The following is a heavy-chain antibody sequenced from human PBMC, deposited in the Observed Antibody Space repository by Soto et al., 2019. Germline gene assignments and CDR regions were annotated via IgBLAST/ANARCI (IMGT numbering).Heavy chain of an antibody. D-gene: IGHD3-10*01. CDR2: IYYSGST. V-gene: IGHV4-39*01. Sequence: SETLSLTCTVSGGSISISGYYWGWIRQPPGNGLEWIGTIYYSGSTSYNPSLNGRVSISVDTSKNQFSLTLTSVTAADTAVYYCARQGFGVLHGLVDVWGQGTTVTVSS. J-gene: IGHJ6*02. CDR1: GGSISISGYY. CDR3: ARQGFGVLHGLVDV.